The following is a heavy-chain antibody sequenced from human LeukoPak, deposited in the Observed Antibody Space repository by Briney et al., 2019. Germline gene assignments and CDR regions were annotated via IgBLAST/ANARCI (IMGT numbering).Heavy chain of an antibody. D-gene: IGHD3-22*01. J-gene: IGHJ4*02. CDR2: IIPILGIT. CDR1: GGTFSTYA. Sequence: SVKVSCKASGGTFSTYAISWVRQAPGQGLQWMGRIIPILGITNYAQKFQGRVTITADKSTSTAYMELSSLRSEDTAVYYCARSYYYDSSYYFDYWDQGTLVTVS. V-gene: IGHV1-69*04. CDR3: ARSYYYDSSYYFDY.